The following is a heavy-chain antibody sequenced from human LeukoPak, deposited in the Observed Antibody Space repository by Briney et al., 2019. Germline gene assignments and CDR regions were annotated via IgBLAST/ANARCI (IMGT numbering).Heavy chain of an antibody. V-gene: IGHV4-34*01. CDR2: INHSGST. Sequence: SETLSLTCAVYGGSFSGYYWSWIRQPPGKGLEWIGEINHSGSTNYNPSLKSRVTISVDTSKNQFSLKLSSVTAADTAVYYCARLSLYGSEDWFDPWGQGTLVTVSS. CDR1: GGSFSGYY. CDR3: ARLSLYGSEDWFDP. D-gene: IGHD3-10*01. J-gene: IGHJ5*02.